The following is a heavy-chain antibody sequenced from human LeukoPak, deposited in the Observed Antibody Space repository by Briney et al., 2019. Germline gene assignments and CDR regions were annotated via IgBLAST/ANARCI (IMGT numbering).Heavy chain of an antibody. Sequence: GGSLRLSCAASGFTFTTYAMSCVRQAPGKGLEWFSAISGSGDSTYYADSVKGRFTISRDNSKNTLYLQVNSLRAEDTAVYYCAKAHYIPFLDYWGQGTLVTVSS. V-gene: IGHV3-23*01. CDR2: ISGSGDST. D-gene: IGHD4-11*01. CDR1: GFTFTTYA. CDR3: AKAHYIPFLDY. J-gene: IGHJ4*02.